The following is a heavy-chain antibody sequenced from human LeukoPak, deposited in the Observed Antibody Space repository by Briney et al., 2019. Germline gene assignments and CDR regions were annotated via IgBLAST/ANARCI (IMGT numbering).Heavy chain of an antibody. J-gene: IGHJ4*02. V-gene: IGHV3-11*06. D-gene: IGHD6-19*01. CDR2: ISSSSSYT. CDR1: GFTFSDYY. Sequence: GGSLRLSCAASGFTFSDYYMSWIRQAPRKGLEWVSYISSSSSYTNYADSVKGRFTISRDNAKNSLYLQMNSLRAEDTAVYYCARESSGWCHFDYWGQGTLVTVSS. CDR3: ARESSGWCHFDY.